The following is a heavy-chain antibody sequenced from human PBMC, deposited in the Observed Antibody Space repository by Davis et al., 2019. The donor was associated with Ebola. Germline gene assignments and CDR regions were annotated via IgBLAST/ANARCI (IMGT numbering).Heavy chain of an antibody. Sequence: SETLSLTCTVPGGPISSYYWSWIRQPPGKGLEWIGYIYYSGSTNYNPSLKSRVTISVDTSKNQFSLKLSSVTAADTAVYYCARGGIAVAGPDYWGQGTLVTVSS. CDR1: GGPISSYY. V-gene: IGHV4-59*01. J-gene: IGHJ4*02. CDR3: ARGGIAVAGPDY. D-gene: IGHD6-19*01. CDR2: IYYSGST.